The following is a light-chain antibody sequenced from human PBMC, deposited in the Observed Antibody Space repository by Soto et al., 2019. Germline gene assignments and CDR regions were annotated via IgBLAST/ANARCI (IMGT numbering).Light chain of an antibody. CDR1: SSDVGSYNL. V-gene: IGLV2-23*01. J-gene: IGLJ2*01. CDR2: EGS. CDR3: CAYAGSSTSMV. Sequence: QSALTQPASVSGSPGQSITISCTGTSSDVGSYNLVSWYQQHTGKAPKLMIYEGSKRPSGVSNRFSASKSGNTASLTISGLEAEDESDYYCCAYAGSSTSMVFGGGTKLTVL.